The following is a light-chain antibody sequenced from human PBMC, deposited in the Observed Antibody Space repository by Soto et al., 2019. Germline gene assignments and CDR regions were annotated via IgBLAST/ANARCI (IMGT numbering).Light chain of an antibody. Sequence: IQMTQSPSSLSASVGDRFTITDRASQGIRTDLGWYQQTPGKAPKILIYAASSLQSGVPSRVSCSGAGPEFTLTISSLQPGDVETDDCQQYNTYPWTFCQGTKVDIK. V-gene: IGKV1-17*01. CDR3: QQYNTYPWT. CDR1: QGIRTD. J-gene: IGKJ1*01. CDR2: AAS.